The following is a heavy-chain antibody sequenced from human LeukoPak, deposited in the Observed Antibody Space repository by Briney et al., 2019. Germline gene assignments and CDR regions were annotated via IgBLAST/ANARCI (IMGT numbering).Heavy chain of an antibody. Sequence: GGSLRLSCAASGFTFSSYWMSWVRQAPGKGLEWVATIKQDGSEKYYVDSVKGRFTISRDNAKNSLYLQMNSLRAEDTAVYYCARDAKTRRYSSSWYVPTYYYYYGMDVWGQGTTVTVSS. J-gene: IGHJ6*02. CDR1: GFTFSSYW. CDR3: ARDAKTRRYSSSWYVPTYYYYYGMDV. V-gene: IGHV3-7*01. CDR2: IKQDGSEK. D-gene: IGHD6-13*01.